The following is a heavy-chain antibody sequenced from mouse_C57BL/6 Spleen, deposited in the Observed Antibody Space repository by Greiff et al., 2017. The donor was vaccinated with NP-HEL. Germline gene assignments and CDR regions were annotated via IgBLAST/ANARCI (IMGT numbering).Heavy chain of an antibody. Sequence: QVQLKESGPELVKPGASVKLSCKASGYTFTSYDINWVKQRPGQGLEWIGWIYPRDGSTKYNEKFKGKATLTVDTSSSTAYMELHSLTSEDSAVYFCARSLYYYGSSPSFDYWGQGTTLTVSS. CDR2: IYPRDGST. CDR1: GYTFTSYD. D-gene: IGHD1-1*01. J-gene: IGHJ2*01. CDR3: ARSLYYYGSSPSFDY. V-gene: IGHV1-85*01.